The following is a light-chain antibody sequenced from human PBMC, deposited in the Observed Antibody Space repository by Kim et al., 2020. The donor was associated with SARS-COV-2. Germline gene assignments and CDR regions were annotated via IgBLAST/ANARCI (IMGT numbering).Light chain of an antibody. J-gene: IGKJ4*01. CDR1: QSVSTY. CDR3: QQRSNWHLT. CDR2: DAS. V-gene: IGKV3-11*01. Sequence: EIVLTQSPAALYLSPGERATLSCRASQSVSTYLAWYQQKPGQAPRLLIYDASSRATGIPARFSGSGSGPDFTLTISSLEPEDFAVYYCQQRSNWHLTFGGGTKVDIK.